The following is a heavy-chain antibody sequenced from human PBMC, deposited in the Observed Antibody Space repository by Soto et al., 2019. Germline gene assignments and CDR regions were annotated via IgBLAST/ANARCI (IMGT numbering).Heavy chain of an antibody. Sequence: SQTLSVTCAISGDDVSSNRVAWNWIRQSPSRGLEWLGRTYYRSKWYNDYAISVKSRIIINPDTSKNQFSLQLNSVTPEDTAVYYCARDSPGCGDCVLFDYWGQGTQVSVSS. CDR3: ARDSPGCGDCVLFDY. V-gene: IGHV6-1*01. CDR2: TYYRSKWYN. CDR1: GDDVSSNRVA. J-gene: IGHJ4*02. D-gene: IGHD2-21*02.